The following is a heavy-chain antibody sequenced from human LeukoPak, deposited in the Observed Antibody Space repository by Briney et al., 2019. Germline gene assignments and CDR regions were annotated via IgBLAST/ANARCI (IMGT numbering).Heavy chain of an antibody. Sequence: GGSLRLSCAASGFTFSSYSMNWVRQAPGKGLEWVSSISSSSSYIYYADSVKGRFTISRDNSKNTLYLQMNSLRVEDTAVYYCAHSPGAAIRRRDYYYYMDVWGKGTTVTVSS. J-gene: IGHJ6*03. CDR3: AHSPGAAIRRRDYYYYMDV. CDR2: ISSSSSYI. D-gene: IGHD2-2*02. CDR1: GFTFSSYS. V-gene: IGHV3-21*04.